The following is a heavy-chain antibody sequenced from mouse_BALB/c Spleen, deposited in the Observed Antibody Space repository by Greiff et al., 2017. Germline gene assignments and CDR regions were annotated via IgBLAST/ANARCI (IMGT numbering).Heavy chain of an antibody. CDR1: GFTFSSYA. J-gene: IGHJ4*01. D-gene: IGHD3-2*01. CDR2: ISSGGST. CDR3: ARGADRVYAMDY. V-gene: IGHV5-6-5*01. Sequence: DVMLVESGGGLVKPGGSLKLSCAASGFTFSSYAMSWVRQTPEKRLEWVASISSGGSTYYPDSVKGRFTISRDNARNILYLQMSSLRSEDTAMYYCARGADRVYAMDYWGQGTSVTVSS.